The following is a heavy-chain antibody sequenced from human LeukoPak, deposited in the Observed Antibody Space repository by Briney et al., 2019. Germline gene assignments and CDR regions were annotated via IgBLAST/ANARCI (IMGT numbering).Heavy chain of an antibody. CDR2: INPNSGGT. Sequence: ASVKVSCKASGYTFTGYYMHWVRQAPGQGLEWMGRINPNSGGTNYAQKFQGRVTMTRDTSISTAYMELSRLRSDDTAVYYCARDLLRPWRDYYMDVWGKGTTVTVSS. CDR1: GYTFTGYY. V-gene: IGHV1-2*06. J-gene: IGHJ6*03. CDR3: ARDLLRPWRDYYMDV. D-gene: IGHD3-16*01.